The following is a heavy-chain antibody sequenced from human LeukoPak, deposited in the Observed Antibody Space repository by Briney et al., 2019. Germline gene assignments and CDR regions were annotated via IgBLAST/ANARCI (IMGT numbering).Heavy chain of an antibody. D-gene: IGHD6-6*01. Sequence: PGGSLRLSCAASGFTFSSYSMNWVRQAPGKGLEWVSSISSSSSYIYYADSVKGRFTISRDNAKNSLYLQMNSLRAEDTAVYYCARSSSGGRYGKNFDYWGQGTLVTVSS. CDR3: ARSSSGGRYGKNFDY. V-gene: IGHV3-21*01. CDR2: ISSSSSYI. J-gene: IGHJ4*02. CDR1: GFTFSSYS.